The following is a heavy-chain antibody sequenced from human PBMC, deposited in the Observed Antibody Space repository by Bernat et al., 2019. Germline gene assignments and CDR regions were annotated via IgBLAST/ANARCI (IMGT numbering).Heavy chain of an antibody. CDR3: ARTGQLWTKGYYFDY. D-gene: IGHD5-18*01. CDR1: GFTFSSYG. V-gene: IGHV3-33*01. Sequence: QVQLVESGGGVVQPGRSLRLSCAASGFTFSSYGMHWVRQAPGKGLEWVAVIWYDGSNKYYADSVKGRFTISRDNSKNTLYLQMNSLRAEDTAVYYCARTGQLWTKGYYFDYWGQGTLVTVSS. CDR2: IWYDGSNK. J-gene: IGHJ4*02.